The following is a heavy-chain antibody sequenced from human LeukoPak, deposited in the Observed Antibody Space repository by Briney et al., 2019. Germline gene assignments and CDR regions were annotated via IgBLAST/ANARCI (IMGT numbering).Heavy chain of an antibody. CDR2: INPSGSST. D-gene: IGHD2-21*02. V-gene: IGHV1-46*01. CDR3: ARGHQGRREYCGGDCYPNDY. Sequence: ASVKVSCKASGYTFTGYYMHWVRQAPGQVLEWMGIINPSGSSTSYAQKFQGRVTMTRDTSTSTVYMELSSLRSEDTAVYYCARGHQGRREYCGGDCYPNDYWGQGTLVTVSS. J-gene: IGHJ4*02. CDR1: GYTFTGYY.